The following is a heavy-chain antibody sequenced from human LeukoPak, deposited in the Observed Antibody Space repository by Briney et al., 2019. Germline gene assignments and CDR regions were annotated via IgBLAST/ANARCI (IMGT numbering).Heavy chain of an antibody. CDR3: AREPQNYGDYRFDY. CDR1: GFTFSTYW. CDR2: IKQDGSEK. V-gene: IGHV3-7*01. Sequence: GGSLRLSCAASGFTFSTYWMSWVRQAPGKGLEWVANIKQDGSEKWYVGSVKGRFTISRDNAKNSLYLQMNSLRVEDTAVYYCAREPQNYGDYRFDYWGQGTLVTVSS. J-gene: IGHJ4*02. D-gene: IGHD4-17*01.